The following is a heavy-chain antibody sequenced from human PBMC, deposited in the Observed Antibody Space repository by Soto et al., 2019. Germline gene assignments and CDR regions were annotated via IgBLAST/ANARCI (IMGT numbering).Heavy chain of an antibody. CDR2: INSDGSST. D-gene: IGHD5-18*01. CDR1: GFTFSSYW. J-gene: IGHJ4*02. CDR3: ARGTRRGYSYGPVDY. Sequence: GGPLRLSCAASGFTFSSYWMHWVRQAPGKGLVWVSRINSDGSSTSYADSVKGRFTISRDNAKNTLYLQMNSLRAEDTAVYYCARGTRRGYSYGPVDYWGQGTLVTVSS. V-gene: IGHV3-74*01.